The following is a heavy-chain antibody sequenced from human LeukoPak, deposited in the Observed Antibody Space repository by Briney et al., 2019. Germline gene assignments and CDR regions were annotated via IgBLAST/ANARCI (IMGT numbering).Heavy chain of an antibody. CDR2: ISGSGGST. CDR3: AKDLSDSSGFTAFDI. J-gene: IGHJ3*02. CDR1: GFTFSSYA. V-gene: IGHV3-23*01. Sequence: GGSLRLSCAASGFTFSSYAMSWVRQAPGKGLEWASAISGSGGSTYYADSVKGRFTISRDNSKNTLYLQMNSLRAEDTAVYYCAKDLSDSSGFTAFDIWGQGTMVTVSS. D-gene: IGHD3-22*01.